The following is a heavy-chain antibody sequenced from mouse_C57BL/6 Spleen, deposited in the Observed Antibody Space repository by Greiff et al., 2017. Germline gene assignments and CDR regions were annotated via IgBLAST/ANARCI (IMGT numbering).Heavy chain of an antibody. CDR1: GYTFTSYW. Sequence: QVQLQQPGAELVKPGASVKLSCKASGYTFTSYWMQWVKQRPGQGLAWIGEIDPSDSSTNYNQKFKGKATLTVDTSSSTAYMQLSSLTSEDSAVYYCARIYYDYGGFAYWGQGTLVTVSA. CDR2: IDPSDSST. D-gene: IGHD2-4*01. V-gene: IGHV1-50*01. J-gene: IGHJ3*01. CDR3: ARIYYDYGGFAY.